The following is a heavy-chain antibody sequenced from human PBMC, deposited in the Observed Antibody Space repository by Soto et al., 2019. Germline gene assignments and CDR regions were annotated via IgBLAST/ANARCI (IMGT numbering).Heavy chain of an antibody. Sequence: QITLNESGPTQVKPRQTLTLTCTFSGFSLTTSGVGVGWIRQSPGKAPEWLALIYWDDDKRYSPSLKSRLTTTKDTSKNHVVLTMADLDPADTASYYCAHRVLRTVFGLVTSTAIYFDSCGQGTPVAVSS. CDR2: IYWDDDK. CDR3: AHRVLRTVFGLVTSTAIYFDS. D-gene: IGHD3-3*01. J-gene: IGHJ4*02. V-gene: IGHV2-5*02. CDR1: GFSLTTSGVG.